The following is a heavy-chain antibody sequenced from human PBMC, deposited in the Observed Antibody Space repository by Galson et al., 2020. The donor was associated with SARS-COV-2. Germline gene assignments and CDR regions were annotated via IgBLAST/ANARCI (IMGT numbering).Heavy chain of an antibody. Sequence: ASVKVSCKASGYTFRSYDINWVRQAPGQGLEWMGRINTDNAKTNYAQKLQGRVTMTTDTSTSTVYMELSSLRSDDAAVYYCSRDFVASSGYGYDVFDIWGQGTMVTVSS. CDR3: SRDFVASSGYGYDVFDI. V-gene: IGHV1-18*04. D-gene: IGHD3-22*01. J-gene: IGHJ3*02. CDR1: GYTFRSYD. CDR2: INTDNAKT.